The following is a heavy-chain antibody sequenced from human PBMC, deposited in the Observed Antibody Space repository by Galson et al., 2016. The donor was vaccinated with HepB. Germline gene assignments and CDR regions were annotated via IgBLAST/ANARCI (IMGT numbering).Heavy chain of an antibody. CDR2: INPNTGDT. CDR1: GYTFTDYYF. CDR3: ARDKGEAGGQHYFYMDV. J-gene: IGHJ6*03. V-gene: IGHV1-2*06. Sequence: SVKVSCKASGYTFTDYYFMYWVRQAPGQGLEWIGRINPNTGDTNYAQKFQGMVTMTRDTSISTACMDLTRLTDEDTAVYYCARDKGEAGGQHYFYMDVWGKGTTVTVSS. D-gene: IGHD2-8*02.